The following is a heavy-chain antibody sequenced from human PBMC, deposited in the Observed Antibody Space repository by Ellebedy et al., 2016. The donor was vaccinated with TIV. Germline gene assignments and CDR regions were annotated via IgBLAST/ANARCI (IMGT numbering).Heavy chain of an antibody. CDR3: ARGKSGTYIHHAFDS. CDR2: FSDST. V-gene: IGHV3-23*01. CDR1: GFTFSNYA. D-gene: IGHD1-14*01. Sequence: GESLKISCAASGFTFSNYAMSWVRQAPGKGLEWVSHFSDSTYYADSVKGRFTISRDNSKNTLYLQMNSLRAEDTAIYYCARGKSGTYIHHAFDSWGQGTLVTVSS. J-gene: IGHJ4*02.